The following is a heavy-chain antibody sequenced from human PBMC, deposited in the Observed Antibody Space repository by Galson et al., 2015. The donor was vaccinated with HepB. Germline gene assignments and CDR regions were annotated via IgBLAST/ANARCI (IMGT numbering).Heavy chain of an antibody. D-gene: IGHD4-17*01. CDR1: GYTLRKSS. V-gene: IGHV1-24*01. Sequence: SCKVSGYTLRKSSIYWVRQAPGKGLEWVGSFDLEDGERVYAENFQGRVSMTVDTSADVTYMDLSSLRFDDTAVYYCATAPNLDWDDYADSLDYWGHGTLVAVSS. CDR3: ATAPNLDWDDYADSLDY. J-gene: IGHJ4*01. CDR2: FDLEDGER.